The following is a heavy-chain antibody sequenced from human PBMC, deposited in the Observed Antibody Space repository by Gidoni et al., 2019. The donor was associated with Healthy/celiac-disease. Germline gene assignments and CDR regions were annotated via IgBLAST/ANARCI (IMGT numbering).Heavy chain of an antibody. Sequence: EVQLVESGGGLVKPGGSLRLSCAASGFTFSNAWMSWVRQDPGKGLEWVGRMKSKTDGGTTDYAAPVKGRFTISRDDSKNTLYLQMNSLKTEDTAVYYCTTAATPNYYYYYMDVWGKGTTVTVSS. D-gene: IGHD5-12*01. V-gene: IGHV3-15*01. J-gene: IGHJ6*03. CDR3: TTAATPNYYYYYMDV. CDR1: GFTFSNAW. CDR2: MKSKTDGGTT.